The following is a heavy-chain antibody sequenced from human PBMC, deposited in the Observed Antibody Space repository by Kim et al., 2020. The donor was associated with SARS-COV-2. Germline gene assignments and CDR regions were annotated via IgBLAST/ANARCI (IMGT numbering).Heavy chain of an antibody. CDR3: ARDYYDTNMDV. Sequence: TSYAKKVQGRVTMTRDTSTSTVYMELSSLRSEDTAVYYCARDYYDTNMDVWGQGTTVTVSS. V-gene: IGHV1-46*01. D-gene: IGHD3-22*01. CDR2: T. J-gene: IGHJ6*02.